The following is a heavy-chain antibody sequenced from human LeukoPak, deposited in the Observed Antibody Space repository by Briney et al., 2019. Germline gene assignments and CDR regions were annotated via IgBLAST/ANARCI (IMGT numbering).Heavy chain of an antibody. Sequence: PSETLSLTCAVSGGSISSSNWWSWVRQPPGKGLEWIGEIYHSGSTNYNPSLKSRVTISVDKPKNQFSLKLSSVTAADTAVYYCARDALVTGGLGDWGQGTLVTVSS. CDR1: GGSISSSNW. D-gene: IGHD1-20*01. V-gene: IGHV4-4*02. CDR3: ARDALVTGGLGD. J-gene: IGHJ4*02. CDR2: IYHSGST.